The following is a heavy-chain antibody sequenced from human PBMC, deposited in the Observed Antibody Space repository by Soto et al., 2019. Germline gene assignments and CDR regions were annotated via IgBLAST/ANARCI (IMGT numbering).Heavy chain of an antibody. CDR3: ARAAYGEYWFDP. CDR2: INGDGRTT. CDR1: GFTFSGYW. Sequence: EVQLVESGGGVVPPGGSLRLSCAASGFTFSGYWMHWVRQAPGKGLMWVSRINGDGRTTNYADSVKGRFIISRENAKNTLYLQMNSLRAEDTAVYYCARAAYGEYWFDPWGQGTLVTVSS. D-gene: IGHD4-17*01. V-gene: IGHV3-74*01. J-gene: IGHJ5*02.